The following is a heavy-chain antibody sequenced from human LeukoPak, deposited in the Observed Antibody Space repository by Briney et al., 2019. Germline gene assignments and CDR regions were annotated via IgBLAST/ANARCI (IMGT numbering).Heavy chain of an antibody. J-gene: IGHJ4*02. CDR2: INHSGST. V-gene: IGHV4-34*01. D-gene: IGHD1-7*01. Sequence: SETLSLTCAVYGGSFSGYYWSWIRQPPGKGLEWIGEINHSGSTNYNPSLKSRVTISVDTSKNQFPLKLSSVTAADTAVYYCARGTRGNWNYPFDYWGQGTLVTVSS. CDR1: GGSFSGYY. CDR3: ARGTRGNWNYPFDY.